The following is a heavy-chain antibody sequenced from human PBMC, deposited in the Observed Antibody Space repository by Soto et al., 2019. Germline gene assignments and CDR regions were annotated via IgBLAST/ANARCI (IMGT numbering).Heavy chain of an antibody. CDR1: GFTFDDYA. CDR2: ISWNSGSI. Sequence: SLRLSCVASGFTFDDYAMHWVRQAPGKGLEWVSGISWNSGSIGYADSVKGRFTISRDNAKNSLYLQMNSLRAEDTALYYCAKDTGLAARLIDYWGQGTLVTVSS. V-gene: IGHV3-9*01. J-gene: IGHJ4*02. CDR3: AKDTGLAARLIDY. D-gene: IGHD6-6*01.